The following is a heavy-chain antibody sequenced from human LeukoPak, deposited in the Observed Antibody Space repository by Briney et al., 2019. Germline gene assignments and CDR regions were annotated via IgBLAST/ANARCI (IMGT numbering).Heavy chain of an antibody. D-gene: IGHD3-10*02. V-gene: IGHV3-7*01. CDR1: GMTFSDYW. J-gene: IGHJ6*04. Sequence: GGSLRLSCAASGMTFSDYWVTWVRQAPGKGLEWVATINQDESEKYYVDSVKGRFTISRDNAKNSLYLQMNSLRAEDTAVYYCAELGITMIGGVWGKGTTVTISS. CDR3: AELGITMIGGV. CDR2: INQDESEK.